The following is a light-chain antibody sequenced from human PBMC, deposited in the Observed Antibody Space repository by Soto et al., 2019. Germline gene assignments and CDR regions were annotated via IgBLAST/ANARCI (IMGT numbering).Light chain of an antibody. V-gene: IGKV3-15*01. J-gene: IGKJ1*01. Sequence: EIVMTQSPATLSVSPGERATLSCRASQSVSGNLAWYQQKPGQAPRLLIYGASTRATGIPARFSGSGSGTEFTLTISSLQSEDFAVSYCQQYNNWLTWTFGQGTKVEIK. CDR1: QSVSGN. CDR2: GAS. CDR3: QQYNNWLTWT.